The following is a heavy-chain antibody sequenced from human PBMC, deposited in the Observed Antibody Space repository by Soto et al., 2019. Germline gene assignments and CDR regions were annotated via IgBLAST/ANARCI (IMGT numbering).Heavy chain of an antibody. CDR1: GISVSSNY. Sequence: EVQLVESGGGLIQPGGSLRLSCAASGISVSSNYMTWVRQAPGKGLECVSVSYSGGNTYYADSLKGRFTISRDNFKNTFYLQMNILRAEDTAVYYCAMGYGAGSYFFDSWGQGTLVTVSS. CDR3: AMGYGAGSYFFDS. V-gene: IGHV3-53*01. D-gene: IGHD3-10*01. J-gene: IGHJ5*01. CDR2: SYSGGNT.